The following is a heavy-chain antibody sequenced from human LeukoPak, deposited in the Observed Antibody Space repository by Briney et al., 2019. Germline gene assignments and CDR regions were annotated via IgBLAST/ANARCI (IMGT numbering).Heavy chain of an antibody. D-gene: IGHD2-15*01. CDR3: ARALYCSRGNCLWEFDP. J-gene: IGHJ5*02. CDR2: INPSDRST. CDR1: GYTFITYY. V-gene: IGHV1-46*01. Sequence: ASVKVSCKTSGYTFITYYMHWVRQAPGQGLEWMGLINPSDRSTYYAQKFQGRVTMTRDTSTSTVYMELSSLRSEDTAVYYCARALYCSRGNCLWEFDPWGQGTLVTVSS.